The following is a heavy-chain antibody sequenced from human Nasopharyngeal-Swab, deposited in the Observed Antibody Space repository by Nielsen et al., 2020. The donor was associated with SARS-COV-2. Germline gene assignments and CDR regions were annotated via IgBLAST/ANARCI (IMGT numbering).Heavy chain of an antibody. Sequence: SETLSLTCAVYGGSFSGYYWSWIRQPPGKGLEWIGEINHSGSTNYNPSPKSRVTISVDTSKNQFSLKLSSVTAADTAVYYCARGVPSLSAPYYYYYYMDVWGKGTTVTVSS. V-gene: IGHV4-34*01. D-gene: IGHD2/OR15-2a*01. CDR1: GGSFSGYY. J-gene: IGHJ6*03. CDR2: INHSGST. CDR3: ARGVPSLSAPYYYYYYMDV.